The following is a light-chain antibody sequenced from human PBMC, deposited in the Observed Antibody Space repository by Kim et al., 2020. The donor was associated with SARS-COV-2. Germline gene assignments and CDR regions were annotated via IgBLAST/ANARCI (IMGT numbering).Light chain of an antibody. Sequence: SRSPGESGTLSCRATESVGSSLAWYQQKPGQAPRLLIYDASNKATGIPDRFSGSGSGTDFTLTINSLEHEDFAVYYCQQRNNWPLTFGGGTKVEI. J-gene: IGKJ4*01. CDR1: ESVGSS. CDR3: QQRNNWPLT. V-gene: IGKV3-11*01. CDR2: DAS.